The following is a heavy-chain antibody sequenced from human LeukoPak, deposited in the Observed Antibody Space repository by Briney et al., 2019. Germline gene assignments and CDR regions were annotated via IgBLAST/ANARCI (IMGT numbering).Heavy chain of an antibody. Sequence: SETLSLTCTVSGGSISSGGYYWSWIRQHPGKGLEWIGYIYYSGSTYYNPSLKSRVTISVDTSKSQFSLKLSSVTAADTAVYYCARLFLPAAYDYWGQGTLVTVSS. CDR3: ARLFLPAAYDY. D-gene: IGHD2-2*01. J-gene: IGHJ4*02. V-gene: IGHV4-31*03. CDR1: GGSISSGGYY. CDR2: IYYSGST.